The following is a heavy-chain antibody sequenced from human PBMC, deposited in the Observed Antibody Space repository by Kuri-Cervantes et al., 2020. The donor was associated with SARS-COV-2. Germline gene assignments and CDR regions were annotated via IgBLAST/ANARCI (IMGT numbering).Heavy chain of an antibody. CDR2: INYSGST. CDR1: GGSFSGYF. D-gene: IGHD3-22*01. Sequence: SETLSLTCAVYGGSFSGYFWSWIRQSPGKGLEWIGEINYSGSTNYNPSLKSRVTISVDTSKNQFSLKLSSVTAADTAVYYCARGRPAYYDFWSGYRAQGNYYDSSGYYYVSDAFDIWGQGTMVTVSS. CDR3: ARGRPAYYDFWSGYRAQGNYYDSSGYYYVSDAFDI. J-gene: IGHJ3*02. V-gene: IGHV4-34*01.